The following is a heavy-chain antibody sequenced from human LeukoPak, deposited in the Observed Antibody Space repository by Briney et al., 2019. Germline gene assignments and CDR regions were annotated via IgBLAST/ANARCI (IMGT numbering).Heavy chain of an antibody. V-gene: IGHV1-69*04. D-gene: IGHD2-8*01. CDR1: GGTFSSYA. CDR3: ARDRGPDSDIVLIPGRVYDMDV. CDR2: IIPIFGIA. Sequence: SVKVSCKASGGTFSSYAISWVRQAPGQGLEWMGRIIPIFGIANYAQKFQGRVTITADKSTSTAYMELSSLRSEDTAVYYCARDRGPDSDIVLIPGRVYDMDVWGQGTTVTVSS. J-gene: IGHJ6*02.